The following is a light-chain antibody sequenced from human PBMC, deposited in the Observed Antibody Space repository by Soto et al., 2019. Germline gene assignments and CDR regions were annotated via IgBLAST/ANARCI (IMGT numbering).Light chain of an antibody. CDR1: SSDVGGYNY. Sequence: QSALTQPPSASGSPGQSVTISCTGTSSDVGGYNYVSWYQQHPGKAPKLLICEVSKRPSGVPDRFSGSKSVNTASLTVSGLQAEDEADYYCSSYAGSNNLVFGGGTKVTVL. CDR3: SSYAGSNNLV. J-gene: IGLJ2*01. V-gene: IGLV2-8*01. CDR2: EVS.